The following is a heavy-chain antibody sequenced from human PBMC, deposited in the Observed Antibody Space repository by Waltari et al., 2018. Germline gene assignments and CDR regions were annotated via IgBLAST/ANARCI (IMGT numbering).Heavy chain of an antibody. CDR1: GFTFSSYE. J-gene: IGHJ4*02. CDR2: ISSRGSTI. D-gene: IGHD3-10*01. Sequence: EVQLVESGGGLVQPGGSLRLSCAASGFTFSSYEMNWVRQAPGKGLEWVSYISSRGSTIYYADSVKGRFTISRDNAKNSLYLQMNSLRAEDTAVYYCAREDLGTMVRGGYDYWGQGTLVTVSS. CDR3: AREDLGTMVRGGYDY. V-gene: IGHV3-48*03.